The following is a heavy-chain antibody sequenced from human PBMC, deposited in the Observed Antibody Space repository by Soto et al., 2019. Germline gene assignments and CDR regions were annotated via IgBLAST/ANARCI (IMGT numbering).Heavy chain of an antibody. CDR2: INWNGGST. D-gene: IGHD4-4*01. J-gene: IGHJ6*03. CDR1: GFTFDDYG. CDR3: AREGVYSNYTDYYYYYMDV. V-gene: IGHV3-20*01. Sequence: EVQLVESGGGVVRPGGSLRLSCAASGFTFDDYGMSWVRQAPGKGLEWVSGINWNGGSTGYADSVKGRFTISRDNAKNSLYLQMNSLRAEYTALYHCAREGVYSNYTDYYYYYMDVWGKGTTVTVSS.